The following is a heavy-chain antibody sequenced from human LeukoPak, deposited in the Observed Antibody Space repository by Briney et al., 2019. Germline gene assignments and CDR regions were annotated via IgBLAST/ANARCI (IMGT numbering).Heavy chain of an antibody. D-gene: IGHD6-19*01. CDR3: AKGQYSSGWYMDV. V-gene: IGHV3-30*02. CDR2: IRYDGSNK. Sequence: GESLRLSCAASGFTFSSYGMHWVRQAPGKGLEWVAFIRYDGSNKYYADSVKGRFTISRDNSKNTLYLQMNSLRAEDTAVYYCAKGQYSSGWYMDVWGKGTTVTISS. J-gene: IGHJ6*03. CDR1: GFTFSSYG.